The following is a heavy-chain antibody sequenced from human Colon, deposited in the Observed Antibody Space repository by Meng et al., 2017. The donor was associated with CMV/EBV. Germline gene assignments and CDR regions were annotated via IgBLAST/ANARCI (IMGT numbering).Heavy chain of an antibody. J-gene: IGHJ4*02. Sequence: GESLKISCAASGFTFNRYSMSWVRQAPGKGLEWVSGINGVGDITYYADSVKGRFTISRDNSKNTLYLRMIALRAEDTAMYYCAKDRAYCGSFSCSPNYFDGWGQGNLVTVSS. V-gene: IGHV3-23*01. CDR1: GFTFNRYS. D-gene: IGHD2-21*01. CDR3: AKDRAYCGSFSCSPNYFDG. CDR2: INGVGDIT.